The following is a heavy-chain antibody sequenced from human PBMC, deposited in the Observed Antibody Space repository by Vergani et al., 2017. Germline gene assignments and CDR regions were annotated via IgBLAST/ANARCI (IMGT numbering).Heavy chain of an antibody. V-gene: IGHV3-74*01. CDR1: GFTFSSYW. Sequence: EVQLVESGGGLVQPGGSLRLSCAVSGFTFSSYWMHWVRQAPGKGPVWVSRINSDGSSTRYADSVKGRFTISRDNAKNTLYLQMNSLRAEDTAVYYCARDRGYYDSSGYYLDAFDMWGQGTMVTVSS. J-gene: IGHJ3*02. D-gene: IGHD3-22*01. CDR2: INSDGSST. CDR3: ARDRGYYDSSGYYLDAFDM.